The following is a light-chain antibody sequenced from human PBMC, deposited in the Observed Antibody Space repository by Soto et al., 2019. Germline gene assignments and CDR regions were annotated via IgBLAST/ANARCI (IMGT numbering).Light chain of an antibody. J-gene: IGKJ4*01. CDR3: QQYDNLPLT. CDR2: DAS. Sequence: DIQIAHSRSSGSSSLVYIVTITCQASQDISNYLNWYQQKPGKAPKLLIYDASNLETGVPSRFSGSGSGTDFTFTISSLQPEDIATYYCQQYDNLPLTFGGGTKV. CDR1: QDISNY. V-gene: IGKV1-33*01.